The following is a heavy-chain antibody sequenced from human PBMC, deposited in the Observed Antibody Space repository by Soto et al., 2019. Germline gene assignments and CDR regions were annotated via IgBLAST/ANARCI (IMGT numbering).Heavy chain of an antibody. CDR2: IIPSGGTG. J-gene: IGHJ4*02. CDR1: GGTFSSYA. V-gene: IGHV1-69*13. CDR3: ASLWELLHFDY. Sequence: SVKVSCKASGGTFSSYAISWVRQAPGQGLEWMGGIIPSGGTGNYAQKFQGRVTITADESTSTAYMELSSLRSEDTAVYYCASLWELLHFDYWGQGTLVTVYS. D-gene: IGHD1-26*01.